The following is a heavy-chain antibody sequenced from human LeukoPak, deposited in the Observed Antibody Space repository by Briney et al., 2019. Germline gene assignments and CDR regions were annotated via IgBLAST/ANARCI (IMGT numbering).Heavy chain of an antibody. CDR2: IYSGGST. Sequence: GGSLRLSCAASGFTFSSYEMSWVRQAPGKGLEWVSVIYSGGSTYYADSVKGRFAISRDNSQNTLSLQMNSLRAEDTAVYYCTRGSHYDSSGFTLFDLWGRGTLVTVSS. V-gene: IGHV3-66*01. CDR1: GFTFSSYE. CDR3: TRGSHYDSSGFTLFDL. D-gene: IGHD3-22*01. J-gene: IGHJ2*01.